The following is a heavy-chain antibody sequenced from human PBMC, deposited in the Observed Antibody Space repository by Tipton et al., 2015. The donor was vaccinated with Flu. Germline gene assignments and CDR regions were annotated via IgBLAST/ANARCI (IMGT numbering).Heavy chain of an antibody. CDR3: VRDGGRITMIVGGAFDI. D-gene: IGHD3-22*01. CDR1: GGSISSYY. J-gene: IGHJ3*02. Sequence: TLSLTCTVSGGSISSYYWSWIRQPAGKGLEWIGRIYTSGSTNYNPSLKSRVTMSVDTSKNQFSLKLSSVTAADTAVYYCVRDGGRITMIVGGAFDIWGQGTMVTVSS. V-gene: IGHV4-4*07. CDR2: IYTSGST.